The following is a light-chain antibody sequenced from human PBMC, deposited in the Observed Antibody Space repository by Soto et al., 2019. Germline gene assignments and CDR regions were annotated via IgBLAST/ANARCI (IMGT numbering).Light chain of an antibody. CDR3: QHYYETPST. J-gene: IGKJ2*01. V-gene: IGKV4-1*01. CDR1: QSVLYSSNNKNY. CDR2: WAS. Sequence: DIVMTQSPDSLAVSLGERATINCKSSQSVLYSSNNKNYLAWYQQKPGQAPKLLISWASTRESGVPDRFSGSGSETDFTLTISSLQAEDVAVYYCQHYYETPSTFGQGTKLEIK.